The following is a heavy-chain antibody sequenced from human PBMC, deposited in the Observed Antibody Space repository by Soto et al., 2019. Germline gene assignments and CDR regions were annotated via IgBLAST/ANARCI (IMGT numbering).Heavy chain of an antibody. V-gene: IGHV3-66*01. D-gene: IGHD3-22*01. CDR3: AIYYDFSGSPEGAFDI. Sequence: GGSLRLSCAACGYTVXSKYVTGVRQPPGKWLEWVSVIYSGGSTYYADSVKGRFTISRDNSKNTLYLQMNSLRAEDTALYYCAIYYDFSGSPEGAFDIWGQGTMVTVSS. CDR2: IYSGGST. J-gene: IGHJ3*02. CDR1: GYTVXSKY.